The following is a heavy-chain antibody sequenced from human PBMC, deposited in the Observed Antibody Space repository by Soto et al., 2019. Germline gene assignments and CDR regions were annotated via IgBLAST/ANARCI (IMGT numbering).Heavy chain of an antibody. D-gene: IGHD4-17*01. CDR2: IYYSGST. V-gene: IGHV4-39*01. J-gene: IGHJ4*02. CDR3: ARSMTTVVTLDY. CDR1: GGSISSSSYY. Sequence: QLQLQESGPGLVKPSETLSLTCTVSGGSISSSSYYWGWIRQPPGKGLEWIGSIYYSGSTYYHPSLKSRVTISVDTSKNQFSLKLSSVTAADTAVYYCARSMTTVVTLDYWGQGTLVTVSS.